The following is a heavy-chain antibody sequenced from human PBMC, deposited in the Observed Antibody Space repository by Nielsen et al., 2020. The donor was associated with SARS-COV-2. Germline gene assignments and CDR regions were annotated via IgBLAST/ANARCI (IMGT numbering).Heavy chain of an antibody. J-gene: IGHJ4*02. D-gene: IGHD6-13*01. CDR2: INPSGGST. CDR1: GGTFSSYA. CDR3: ATGAIAAPNDY. Sequence: ASVKVSCKASGGTFSSYAISWVRQAPGQGLEWMGIINPSGGSTSYAQKFQGRVTMTEDTSTDTAYMELSSLRSEDTAVYYCATGAIAAPNDYWGQGTLVTVSS. V-gene: IGHV1-46*01.